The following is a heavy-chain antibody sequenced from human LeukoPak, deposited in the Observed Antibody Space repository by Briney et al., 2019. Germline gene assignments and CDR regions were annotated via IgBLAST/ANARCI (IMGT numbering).Heavy chain of an antibody. CDR3: ARTTYYYDSSGYYPYYFDY. CDR1: GYTFTSYY. J-gene: IGHJ4*02. V-gene: IGHV1-46*01. Sequence: ASVKVSCKASGYTFTSYYMHWVRQAPGQGLEWMGIINPSGGSTSYAQKFQGRVTMTRDTSTSTVYMELSSLRSEDMAVYYSARTTYYYDSSGYYPYYFDYWGQGTLVTVSS. CDR2: INPSGGST. D-gene: IGHD3-22*01.